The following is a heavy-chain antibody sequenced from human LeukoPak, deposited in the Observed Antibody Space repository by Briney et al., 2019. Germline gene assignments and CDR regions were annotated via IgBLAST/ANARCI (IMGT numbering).Heavy chain of an antibody. CDR1: GFTFSSYG. Sequence: GGSLRLSCAASGFTFSSYGMHWVRQAPGKGLEWVAFIRYDGSNKYYADSVKGRFTISRDNSKNTLYLQMNSLRAEDTAVYYCAKDLSGPGIAAAGGYWGQGTLVTVSP. J-gene: IGHJ4*02. D-gene: IGHD6-13*01. V-gene: IGHV3-30*02. CDR2: IRYDGSNK. CDR3: AKDLSGPGIAAAGGY.